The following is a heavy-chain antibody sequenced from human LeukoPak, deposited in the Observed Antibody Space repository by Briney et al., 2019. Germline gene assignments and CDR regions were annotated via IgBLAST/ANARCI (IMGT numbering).Heavy chain of an antibody. CDR3: ARRDDDFWSGYYSFFDY. Sequence: SETLSLTCTVSGGSISSYYWSWIRQPPGKGLEWIGEINHSGSTNYNPSLKSRVTISVDTSKNQFSLKLSSVTAADTAVYYCARRDDDFWSGYYSFFDYWGQGTLVTVSS. J-gene: IGHJ4*02. CDR1: GGSISSYY. CDR2: INHSGST. V-gene: IGHV4-34*01. D-gene: IGHD3-3*01.